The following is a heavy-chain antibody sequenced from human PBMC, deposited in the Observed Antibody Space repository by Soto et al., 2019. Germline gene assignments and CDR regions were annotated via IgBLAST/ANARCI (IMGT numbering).Heavy chain of an antibody. V-gene: IGHV4-34*01. Sequence: SETLSLTCAVYGGSFSGYYWSWIRQPPGKGLEWIGEINHSGSTNYNPSLKSRVTISVDTSKSQFSLKLSSVTAADTAVYYCARGEGDSYGYLYYYYYGMDVWGQGTTVTVSS. CDR3: ARGEGDSYGYLYYYYYGMDV. CDR1: GGSFSGYY. D-gene: IGHD5-18*01. J-gene: IGHJ6*02. CDR2: INHSGST.